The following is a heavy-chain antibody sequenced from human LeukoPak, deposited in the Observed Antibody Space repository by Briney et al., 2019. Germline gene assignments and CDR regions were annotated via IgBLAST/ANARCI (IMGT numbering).Heavy chain of an antibody. CDR2: IYYSGST. Sequence: SETLSLTCTVSGGSISSYYWSWIRQPPGKGLEWIGYIYYSGSTNYNPSLKSRVTISVDTSKNQFSLKLSSVTAADTAVYYCAVQGYSYGSYFDYWGQGTLVTVSS. D-gene: IGHD5-18*01. CDR1: GGSISSYY. J-gene: IGHJ4*02. CDR3: AVQGYSYGSYFDY. V-gene: IGHV4-59*12.